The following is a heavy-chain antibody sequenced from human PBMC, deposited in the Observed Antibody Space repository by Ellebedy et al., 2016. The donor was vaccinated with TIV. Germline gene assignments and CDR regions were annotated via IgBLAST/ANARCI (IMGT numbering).Heavy chain of an antibody. V-gene: IGHV4-39*02. Sequence: MPSETLSLTCTVSGGSISSSRYYWGWIRQPPGKGLEWIGSIYYSGSTYYNPSLKSRVTISVDTSKNQFSLKLSSVTAADTAVYYCAREAIVARSVWFDPWGQGTLVTVSS. CDR3: AREAIVARSVWFDP. CDR1: GGSISSSRYY. CDR2: IYYSGST. D-gene: IGHD5-12*01. J-gene: IGHJ5*02.